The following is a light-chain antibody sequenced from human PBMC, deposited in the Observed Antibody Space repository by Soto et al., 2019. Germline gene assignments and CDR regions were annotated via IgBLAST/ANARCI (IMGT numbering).Light chain of an antibody. CDR1: QSVSSNY. CDR3: QQYGSLSSLA. CDR2: GAF. Sequence: ETVLTQSPGTLSLSPGERATLSCRASQSVSSNYLAWYQQKPGQAPRLLIYGAFSRATGIPDRFSGSGSGTDFTLTISRLEPEDFAEYYGQQYGSLSSLAFGGGTKVEIK. V-gene: IGKV3-20*01. J-gene: IGKJ4*01.